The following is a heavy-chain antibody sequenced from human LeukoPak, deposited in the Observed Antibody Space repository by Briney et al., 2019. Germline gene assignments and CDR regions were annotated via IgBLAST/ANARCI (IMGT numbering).Heavy chain of an antibody. CDR2: ISAYNGNT. Sequence: ASVKVSCKASGYTFTSYGISWVRQAPGQGLEWMGWISAYNGNTNYAQKLQGRVTMTTDTSTSTAYMELRSLRSDDTAVYYCARDRLAYCGGDCNFDYWGQGTLVTVSS. CDR1: GYTFTSYG. CDR3: ARDRLAYCGGDCNFDY. D-gene: IGHD2-21*01. J-gene: IGHJ4*02. V-gene: IGHV1-18*01.